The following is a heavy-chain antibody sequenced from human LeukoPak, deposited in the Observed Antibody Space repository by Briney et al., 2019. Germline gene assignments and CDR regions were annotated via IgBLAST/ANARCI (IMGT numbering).Heavy chain of an antibody. Sequence: PGGSLRLSCAASGFTFSSYWMGWVRQAPGKGLEWVANIKEDGSEKHYVGSVKGRFTISRDNAKNSLYLQMNSLRVDDAAVYYCARSTGVGGWFHWGQGTLVTVSS. CDR2: IKEDGSEK. CDR1: GFTFSSYW. J-gene: IGHJ4*02. V-gene: IGHV3-7*01. D-gene: IGHD6-19*01. CDR3: ARSTGVGGWFH.